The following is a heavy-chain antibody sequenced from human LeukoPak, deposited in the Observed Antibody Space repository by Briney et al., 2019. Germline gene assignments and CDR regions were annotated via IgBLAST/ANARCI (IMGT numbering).Heavy chain of an antibody. Sequence: GASVRVSCKVSGSTLSKIPNDWLRQAPGKGPEWMGSVGHEDGTTIHAQKFQGRFNMTVDTATDTAYMEMSSLMSEDTAIYYCATGAIVFDYWGQGTLVTVSS. D-gene: IGHD3-22*01. CDR1: GSTLSKIP. CDR3: ATGAIVFDY. J-gene: IGHJ4*02. CDR2: VGHEDGTT. V-gene: IGHV1-24*01.